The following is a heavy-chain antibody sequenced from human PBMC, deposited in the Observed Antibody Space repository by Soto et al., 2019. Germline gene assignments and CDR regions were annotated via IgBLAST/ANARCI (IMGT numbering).Heavy chain of an antibody. CDR3: ARDYYGSGSLDPNYYYGMGV. D-gene: IGHD3-10*01. CDR2: IYSGGST. CDR1: GFTVINNY. V-gene: IGHV3-53*01. Sequence: VGPLRVSDGASGFTVINNYISCVRQAPGRGLEWVPVIYSGGSTYYADSVKGRFTISRDNSKNTLYLQMNSLRAEDTAVYYCARDYYGSGSLDPNYYYGMGVRGQGTTVTVS. J-gene: IGHJ6*02.